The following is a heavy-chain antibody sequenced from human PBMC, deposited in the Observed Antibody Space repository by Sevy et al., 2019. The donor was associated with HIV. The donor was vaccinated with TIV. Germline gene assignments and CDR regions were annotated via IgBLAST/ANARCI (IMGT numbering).Heavy chain of an antibody. CDR3: ARHDGAFGQVAQMDV. Sequence: GESLKISCKGSGYSFSSYWIGWVRQMPGKGLEWMGIIYPGDSDIIYSPSFQGQVTISADKSISTAYLQWSSLKASDTAMYYCARHDGAFGQVAQMDVWGQGTTVTVSS. J-gene: IGHJ6*02. CDR2: IYPGDSDI. CDR1: GYSFSSYW. D-gene: IGHD3-16*01. V-gene: IGHV5-51*01.